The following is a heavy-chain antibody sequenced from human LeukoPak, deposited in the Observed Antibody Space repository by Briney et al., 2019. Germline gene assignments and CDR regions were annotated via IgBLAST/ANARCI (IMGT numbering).Heavy chain of an antibody. CDR1: GFTFRNYA. J-gene: IGHJ4*02. Sequence: GGSLRLSCAASGFTFRNYAMSWVRQAPGKGLEWVSAISAGDGSGYYADSVKGRFTTSRDNSKNTLYLQMNSLRAEDTALYYCAKEIRDYEILTGSGGVHYWGQGILVTVSS. CDR3: AKEIRDYEILTGSGGVHY. CDR2: ISAGDGSG. V-gene: IGHV3-23*01. D-gene: IGHD3-9*01.